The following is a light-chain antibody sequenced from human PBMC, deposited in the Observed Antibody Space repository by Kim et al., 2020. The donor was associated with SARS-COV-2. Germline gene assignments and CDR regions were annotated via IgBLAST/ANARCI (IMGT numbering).Light chain of an antibody. J-gene: IGKJ5*01. Sequence: VSRGARAPRSCRASQSVSSNLAWYQQKPGQAPRLLIYGASTRATGIPARFSGSGSGTEFTLTISSLQSEDFAVYYCQQYNNCPVTFGQGTRLEIK. V-gene: IGKV3-15*01. CDR2: GAS. CDR3: QQYNNCPVT. CDR1: QSVSSN.